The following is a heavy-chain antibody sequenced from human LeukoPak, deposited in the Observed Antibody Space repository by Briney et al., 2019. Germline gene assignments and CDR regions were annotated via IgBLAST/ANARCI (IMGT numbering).Heavy chain of an antibody. CDR3: ARETYYYDSSGYYGYHYGMDV. D-gene: IGHD3-22*01. CDR1: GGSISSYY. J-gene: IGHJ6*02. V-gene: IGHV4-59*01. CDR2: IYYSGST. Sequence: SETLSLTCTVSGGSISSYYWSWIRQPPGKGLEWIGYIYYSGSTNYNPSLKSRVTISVDTSKNQFSLKLSSVTAADTAVYYCARETYYYDSSGYYGYHYGMDVWGQGTTVTVSS.